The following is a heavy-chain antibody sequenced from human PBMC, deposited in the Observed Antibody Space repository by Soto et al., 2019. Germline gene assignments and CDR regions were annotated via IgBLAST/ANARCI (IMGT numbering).Heavy chain of an antibody. CDR2: INPSGGST. Sequence: QVQLVQSGAEVKKPGASVKVSCKASGYTFTSYYMHWVRQAPGQGLEWMGIINPSGGSTSYAQKFQGRXXMXRAXSTTTVYMELSSLRSEDTAVYYCARRYDNGAYFDYWGQGTLVTVSS. V-gene: IGHV1-46*01. CDR1: GYTFTSYY. D-gene: IGHD1-1*01. CDR3: ARRYDNGAYFDY. J-gene: IGHJ4*02.